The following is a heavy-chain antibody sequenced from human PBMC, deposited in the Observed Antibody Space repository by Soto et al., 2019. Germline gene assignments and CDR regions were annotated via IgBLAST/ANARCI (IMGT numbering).Heavy chain of an antibody. CDR2: ISYDGSNK. V-gene: IGHV3-30*03. CDR1: GFTFTSYG. Sequence: QVQLVASGGGVVQPGRSLRLSCAASGFTFTSYGMHWVRQAPGKGLEWVAFISYDGSNKDYAAHVKGRFTISRDNSKNTVYLQMNSLRGEDTAVFYCASVDTVMVTGIDYWGQGTLVTVSS. CDR3: ASVDTVMVTGIDY. D-gene: IGHD5-18*01. J-gene: IGHJ4*02.